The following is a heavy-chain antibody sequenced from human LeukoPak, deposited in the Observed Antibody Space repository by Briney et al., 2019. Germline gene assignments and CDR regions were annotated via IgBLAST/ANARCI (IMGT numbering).Heavy chain of an antibody. Sequence: GGSLRLFCAASGFTFSSYAMSWVRQAPGKGLEWVSAVSGSGGSTHDADSVKGRFTISRDNSRNTLYLQMNSLRAEDTAIYYCARVMGPHYFDTSGSSRAFDFWGQGTLVTVS. CDR1: GFTFSSYA. CDR3: ARVMGPHYFDTSGSSRAFDF. V-gene: IGHV3-23*01. D-gene: IGHD3-22*01. CDR2: VSGSGGST. J-gene: IGHJ4*02.